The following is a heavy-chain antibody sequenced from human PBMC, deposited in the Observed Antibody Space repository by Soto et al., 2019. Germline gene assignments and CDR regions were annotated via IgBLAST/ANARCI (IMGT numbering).Heavy chain of an antibody. J-gene: IGHJ4*02. CDR3: AREADFASSGYVLDY. Sequence: EVQLVESGGGLVKPGGSLRLSCAASGFTFIRYSMNWVRQAPGKGLAWVSSVTISSSSMLYADSVKGRFTISRDDAKDSLFLQMNSLRADDTAVYYCAREADFASSGYVLDYWGQGTLVTVSS. CDR1: GFTFIRYS. CDR2: VTISSSSM. V-gene: IGHV3-21*02. D-gene: IGHD3-22*01.